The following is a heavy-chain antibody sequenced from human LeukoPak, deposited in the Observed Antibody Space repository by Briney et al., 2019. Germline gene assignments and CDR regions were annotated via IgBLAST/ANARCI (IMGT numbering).Heavy chain of an antibody. D-gene: IGHD6-19*01. J-gene: IGHJ3*02. CDR3: ARLHSVEWLVHDAFDI. Sequence: QAGGSLRLSCAASGFTFSSYAMSWVRQAPGKGLEWVSGISGSAASTYYADSVKGRFTISRDNSRNTLYLQMNSLRAEDTAVYYCARLHSVEWLVHDAFDIWGQGTMVTVSS. CDR1: GFTFSSYA. CDR2: ISGSAAST. V-gene: IGHV3-23*01.